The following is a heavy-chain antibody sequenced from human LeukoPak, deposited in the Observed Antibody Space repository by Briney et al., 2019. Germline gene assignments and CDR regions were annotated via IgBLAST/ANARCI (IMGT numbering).Heavy chain of an antibody. Sequence: GGSLRLSCAASGFTFSSYAMSWVRQAPGKGLEWVSAISGSGGSTYYADSVKGRFTISRDNSKNTLYLQMNSLRAEDTAVYYCAKALVVVPAAREGRVRPDAFDIWGQGTMVTVSS. J-gene: IGHJ3*02. CDR3: AKALVVVPAAREGRVRPDAFDI. D-gene: IGHD2-2*01. V-gene: IGHV3-23*01. CDR1: GFTFSSYA. CDR2: ISGSGGST.